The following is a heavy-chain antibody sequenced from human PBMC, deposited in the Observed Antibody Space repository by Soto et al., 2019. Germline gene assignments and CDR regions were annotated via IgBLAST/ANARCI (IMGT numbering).Heavy chain of an antibody. J-gene: IGHJ6*02. CDR2: ISSSGSTI. CDR3: ASDIVVVPAARDYYGMDV. CDR1: GYTFSSYE. D-gene: IGHD2-2*01. V-gene: IGHV3-48*03. Sequence: GGSLRLSCAASGYTFSSYEMNWVRQAPGKGLEWVSYISSSGSTIYYADSVKGRFTISRDNAKNSLYLQMNSLRAEDTAVYYCASDIVVVPAARDYYGMDVWGQGTTVTVSS.